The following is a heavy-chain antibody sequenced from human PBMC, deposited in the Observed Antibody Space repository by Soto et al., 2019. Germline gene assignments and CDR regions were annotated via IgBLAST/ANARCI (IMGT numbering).Heavy chain of an antibody. V-gene: IGHV4-34*01. D-gene: IGHD2-15*01. J-gene: IGHJ3*02. CDR1: GGSFSGYY. CDR3: ARGAPSVVVAATRCEINAFDI. CDR2: INHSGST. Sequence: SETLSLTCAVYGGSFSGYYWSWIGQPPGKGLEWIGEINHSGSTNYNPSLKSRVTISVDTSKNQFSLKLSSVTAADTAVYYCARGAPSVVVAATRCEINAFDIWGQGTMVTVSS.